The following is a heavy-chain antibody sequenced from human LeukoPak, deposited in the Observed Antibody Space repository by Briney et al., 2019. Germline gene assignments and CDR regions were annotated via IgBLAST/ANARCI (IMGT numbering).Heavy chain of an antibody. Sequence: SQTLSLTCTVSGGSISSGGYYWSWIRQRPGKGLEWIGYIYYSGSTYYNPSLKSRVTMSVDTSKNQFSLKLSSVTAADTAVYYCARDPNPALVAFDIWGQGTMVTVSS. V-gene: IGHV4-31*03. CDR2: IYYSGST. CDR3: ARDPNPALVAFDI. J-gene: IGHJ3*02. D-gene: IGHD2-2*01. CDR1: GGSISSGGYY.